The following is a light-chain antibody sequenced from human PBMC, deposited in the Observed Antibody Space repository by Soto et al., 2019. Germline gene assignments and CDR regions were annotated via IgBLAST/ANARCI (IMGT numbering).Light chain of an antibody. Sequence: QSALTQPASVSGSPGQSVTISCTGTSSDFGSYKFVSWYQHHPGTVPKVIIYETSKRPSGVSDRFSGSKSGNTASLTISGLQAEDDADYYCFSLTSTNTHVFGSATTVTVL. J-gene: IGLJ1*01. CDR2: ETS. V-gene: IGLV2-23*01. CDR3: FSLTSTNTHV. CDR1: SSDFGSYKF.